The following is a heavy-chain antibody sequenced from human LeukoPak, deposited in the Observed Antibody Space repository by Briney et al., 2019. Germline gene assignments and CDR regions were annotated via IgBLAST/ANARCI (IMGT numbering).Heavy chain of an antibody. CDR3: ARHSGITTVRGFSFGFDP. CDR2: IYYSGST. CDR1: GGSISSYV. J-gene: IGHJ5*02. V-gene: IGHV4-59*08. Sequence: SETLSLTCTVSGGSISSYVWSWIRQPPGEGLEWIGYIYYSGSTNYNPSLKSRVTISVDTSKNQFSLKLSSVTAADTAVYYCARHSGITTVRGFSFGFDPWGQGTLVTVSS. D-gene: IGHD3-10*01.